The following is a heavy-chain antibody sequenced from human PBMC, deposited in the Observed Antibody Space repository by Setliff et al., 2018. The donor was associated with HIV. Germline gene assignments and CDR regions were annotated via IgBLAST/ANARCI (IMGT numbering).Heavy chain of an antibody. CDR1: VIPFSAHT. CDR3: AGSRGYFVNAD. CDR2: ISANSIFK. D-gene: IGHD3-22*01. Sequence: PGGSLRLSCTASVIPFSAHTLNWVRRAPGKGLEWVSSISANSIFKYYADSVKGRFTISRDNVKNSVYLQMNSLRGEDTAVYYCAGSRGYFVNADWGQGILVTVSS. J-gene: IGHJ4*02. V-gene: IGHV3-21*01.